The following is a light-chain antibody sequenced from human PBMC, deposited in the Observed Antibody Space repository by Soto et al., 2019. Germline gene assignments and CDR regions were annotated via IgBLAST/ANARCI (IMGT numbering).Light chain of an antibody. Sequence: EIVLTQSPGTLSLSPGERATLSCRASQSVGSRDLAWYQQKPGQGPRLLIYGASSRATGIPDRFSGSGSGTDFTLTISRLEPEDFAVYYCQQYGITPFTFGPGTKVDIK. CDR2: GAS. CDR1: QSVGSRD. J-gene: IGKJ3*01. V-gene: IGKV3-20*01. CDR3: QQYGITPFT.